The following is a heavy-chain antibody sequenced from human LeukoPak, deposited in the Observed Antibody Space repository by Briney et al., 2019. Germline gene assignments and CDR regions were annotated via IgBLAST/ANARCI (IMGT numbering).Heavy chain of an antibody. CDR2: IIPIFGTA. Sequence: SVKVSCKASGGTFSSYAISWARQAPAQGLEWMGRIIPIFGTANYPQKFQDRVTITTDESTSTAYMELSSMRSEDTAVYYCAREMITMIDYYYMDVWGKGTTVTVSS. J-gene: IGHJ6*03. CDR3: AREMITMIDYYYMDV. CDR1: GGTFSSYA. V-gene: IGHV1-69*05. D-gene: IGHD3-22*01.